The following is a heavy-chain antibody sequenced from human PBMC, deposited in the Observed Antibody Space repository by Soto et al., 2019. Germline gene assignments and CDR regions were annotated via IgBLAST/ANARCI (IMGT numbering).Heavy chain of an antibody. Sequence: EVQLVESGGDLVQPGGSLRLSCAASRFSFSYYWMTWVRQAPGKGLEWVATLDQFGTQTFYVDSVKGSFTISRDNARNLMYVQMNSRRAEDTASYYCARENWGSYDYWGQGSLVTVSS. J-gene: IGHJ4*02. CDR2: LDQFGTQT. CDR1: RFSFSYYW. V-gene: IGHV3-7*01. D-gene: IGHD7-27*01. CDR3: ARENWGSYDY.